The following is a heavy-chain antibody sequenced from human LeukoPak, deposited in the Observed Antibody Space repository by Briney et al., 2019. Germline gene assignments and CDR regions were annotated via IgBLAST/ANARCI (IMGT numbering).Heavy chain of an antibody. J-gene: IGHJ6*02. V-gene: IGHV4-34*01. Sequence: SETLSLTCAVYGGSFSGYYWSWIRQPPGKGLEWIGEINHSGSTNYNPSLKSRATISVDTSKNQFSLKLSSVTAADTAVYYCARVRSSWGYYYYGMDVWGQGTTVTVSS. CDR2: INHSGST. D-gene: IGHD2-2*01. CDR3: ARVRSSWGYYYYGMDV. CDR1: GGSFSGYY.